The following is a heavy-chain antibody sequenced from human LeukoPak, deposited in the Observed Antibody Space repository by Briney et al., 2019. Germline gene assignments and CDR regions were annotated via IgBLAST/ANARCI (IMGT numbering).Heavy chain of an antibody. Sequence: PGGSLRLSCAASGFTFSSYAMSWVRQAPGKGLEWVSAISGSGGSTYYADSVKGRFTISRDNSKNTLYLQMNSLRAEDTAVYYCAKRSSLAGIAAAGTHFDYWGQGTLVTVSS. CDR2: ISGSGGST. J-gene: IGHJ4*02. D-gene: IGHD6-13*01. CDR1: GFTFSSYA. CDR3: AKRSSLAGIAAAGTHFDY. V-gene: IGHV3-23*01.